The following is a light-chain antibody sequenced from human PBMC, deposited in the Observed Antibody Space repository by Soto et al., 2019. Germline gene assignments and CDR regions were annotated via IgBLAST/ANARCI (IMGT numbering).Light chain of an antibody. Sequence: EIVMTQSPATLSVSPGEGVTLSCRASQSVSGNLAWYQQKPGQAPRLLIYGASTRATGIPARFSGGGSGTDFTLTISSLQSEDFAIYYCQQYNQWPLYTFGQGTKLEI. CDR3: QQYNQWPLYT. V-gene: IGKV3-15*01. CDR1: QSVSGN. CDR2: GAS. J-gene: IGKJ2*01.